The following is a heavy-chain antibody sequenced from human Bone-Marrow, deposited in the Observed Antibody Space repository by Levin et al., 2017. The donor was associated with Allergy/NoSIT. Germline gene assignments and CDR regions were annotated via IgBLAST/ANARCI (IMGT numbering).Heavy chain of an antibody. CDR3: AKNGGYDSHYYYYYMDV. D-gene: IGHD5-12*01. Sequence: GGSLRLSCAASGFTFDDYAMHWVRQVPGKGLEWVSSISWNSDNIAYADSVKGRFTISRDNSKNTLYLQMNSLRAEDTAVYYCAKNGGYDSHYYYYYMDVWGKGTTVTVSS. J-gene: IGHJ6*03. CDR2: ISWNSDNI. V-gene: IGHV3-9*01. CDR1: GFTFDDYA.